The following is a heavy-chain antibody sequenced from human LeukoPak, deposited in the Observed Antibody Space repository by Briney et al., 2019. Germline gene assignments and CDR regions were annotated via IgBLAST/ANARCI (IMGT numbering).Heavy chain of an antibody. CDR1: GFTFSSYA. D-gene: IGHD7-27*01. Sequence: GRSLRLSCAASGFTFSSYAMHWVRQAPGKGLEWVAVISYDGSNKYYADSVKGRFTTSRDNSKNTLYLQMNSLRAEDTAVYYCARLTGDREPGYRGQGTLVTVSS. V-gene: IGHV3-30*01. J-gene: IGHJ4*02. CDR2: ISYDGSNK. CDR3: ARLTGDREPGY.